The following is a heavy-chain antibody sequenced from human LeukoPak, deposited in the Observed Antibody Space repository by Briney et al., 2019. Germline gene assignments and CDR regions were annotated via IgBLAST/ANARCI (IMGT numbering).Heavy chain of an antibody. CDR1: GFTFSSYA. Sequence: GGSLRLSCAASGFTFSSYAMHWVRQAPGKGLEWVAVISYDGSNKYYADSVEGRFTISRDNSKNTLYLQMNSLRAEDTAVYYCARSGIAVAGNWFDPWGQGTLVTVSS. CDR3: ARSGIAVAGNWFDP. CDR2: ISYDGSNK. D-gene: IGHD6-19*01. V-gene: IGHV3-30-3*01. J-gene: IGHJ5*02.